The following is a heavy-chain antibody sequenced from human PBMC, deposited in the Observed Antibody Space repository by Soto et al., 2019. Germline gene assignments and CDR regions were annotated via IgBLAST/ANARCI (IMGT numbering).Heavy chain of an antibody. D-gene: IGHD1-26*01. CDR1: GGSIRSYY. CDR2: IYYSGST. CDR3: ARRYGGNFDY. J-gene: IGHJ4*02. V-gene: IGHV4-59*01. Sequence: ALETLSLTCTVSGGSIRSYYWSWIRQPPGKGLEWIGYIYYSGSTNYNPSLKSRVTITVDTSKNQFSLKLSSLTAADTAVYYCARRYGGNFDYWGQGTLVTVSS.